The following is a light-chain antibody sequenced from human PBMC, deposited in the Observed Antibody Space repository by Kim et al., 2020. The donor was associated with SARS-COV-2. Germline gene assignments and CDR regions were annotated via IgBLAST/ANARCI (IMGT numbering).Light chain of an antibody. Sequence: EIVMTQSPATLSVSPGERATLSCRASQNVRSNLAWYQQKPGQAPRLLIYGASTRATGIPARFSGSGSGTEFTLTINSLQSEDFAVYYCQRYNNWPLSFGGGTKLEI. V-gene: IGKV3-15*01. CDR3: QRYNNWPLS. CDR1: QNVRSN. J-gene: IGKJ4*01. CDR2: GAS.